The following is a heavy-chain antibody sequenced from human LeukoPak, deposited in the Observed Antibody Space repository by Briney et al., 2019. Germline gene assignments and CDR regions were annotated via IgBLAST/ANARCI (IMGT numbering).Heavy chain of an antibody. CDR3: VRDADWAFNY. J-gene: IGHJ4*02. CDR1: GFTFSGYW. V-gene: IGHV3-7*03. CDR2: ITPEGRRK. Sequence: PGGSLRLSCFASGFTFSGYWMHWARQRPGKGLEWVANITPEGRRKNYADSARGRFTISRDNAQNSLSLQMTSLRVEDTAVYYCVRDADWAFNYWGQGALVTVSS. D-gene: IGHD3-9*01.